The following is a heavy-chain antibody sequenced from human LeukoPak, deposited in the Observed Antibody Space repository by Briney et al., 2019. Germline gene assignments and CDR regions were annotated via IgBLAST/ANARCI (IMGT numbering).Heavy chain of an antibody. V-gene: IGHV3-9*01. J-gene: IGHJ4*02. CDR2: ISWISGSI. D-gene: IGHD6-13*01. CDR3: AKDLYSSSWYGGYFDY. Sequence: GSSLRLSCAASGFTFEDYAMHWVRQAPGKGLEWVSGISWISGSIGYADSVKGRFTISRDNAKNSLYLQMNSLRAEDTALYYCAKDLYSSSWYGGYFDYWGQGTLVSVSS. CDR1: GFTFEDYA.